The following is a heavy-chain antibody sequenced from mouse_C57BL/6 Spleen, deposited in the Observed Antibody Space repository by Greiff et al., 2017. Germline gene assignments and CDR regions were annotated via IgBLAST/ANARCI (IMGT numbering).Heavy chain of an antibody. V-gene: IGHV5-4*03. CDR1: GFTFSSYA. J-gene: IGHJ2*01. CDR2: ISDGGSYT. Sequence: EVKVVESGGGLVKPGGSLKLSCAASGFTFSSYAMSWVRQTPEKRLEWVATISDGGSYTYYPDNVKGRFTISRDNAKNNLYLQMSHLKSEDTAMYYCARAQLTVYYFDYWGQGTTLTVSS. D-gene: IGHD4-1*01. CDR3: ARAQLTVYYFDY.